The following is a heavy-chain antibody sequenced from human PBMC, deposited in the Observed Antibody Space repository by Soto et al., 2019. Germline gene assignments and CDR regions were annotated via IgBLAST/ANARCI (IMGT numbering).Heavy chain of an antibody. CDR3: ASPNYYDVSGYYYYYYGMDV. V-gene: IGHV1-69*12. J-gene: IGHJ6*02. CDR2: IIPIFGTA. Sequence: QVQLVQSGAEVKKPGSSVKVSCKASGGTFSSYAISWVRQAPGQGLEWMGGIIPIFGTANYAQKFQGRVTITANESTSTAYMELSSLGSEDTAVYYCASPNYYDVSGYYYYYYGMDVWGQGTTVTVSS. CDR1: GGTFSSYA. D-gene: IGHD3-22*01.